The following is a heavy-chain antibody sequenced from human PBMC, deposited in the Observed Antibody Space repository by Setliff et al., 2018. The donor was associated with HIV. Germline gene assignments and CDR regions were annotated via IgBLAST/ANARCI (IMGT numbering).Heavy chain of an antibody. J-gene: IGHJ4*02. V-gene: IGHV4-4*07. D-gene: IGHD6-19*01. CDR2: VHSTGTT. Sequence: PSETLSLTCTVSGGSFSTYYWSWIRQPAGEGLEYIGRVHSTGTTIYNPSLKSRVTMSVDTSKNQFSLKLSSVTAANTAVYYCARWGVAVAGTRGQGTLVTVSS. CDR3: ARWGVAVAGT. CDR1: GGSFSTYY.